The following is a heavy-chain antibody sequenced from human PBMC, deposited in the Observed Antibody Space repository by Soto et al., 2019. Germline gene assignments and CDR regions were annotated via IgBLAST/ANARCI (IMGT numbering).Heavy chain of an antibody. CDR2: ISSSGDSA. CDR3: AHPRGYGVFDAVDI. CDR1: GFIFSTYA. J-gene: IGHJ4*02. Sequence: GGSLRLSCAASGFIFSTYAMNWVRQAPGKGLEWVSAISSSGDSAYYAESVRGRFTISRDNSINTLYLQMRSLRPEDTAVYYCAHPRGYGVFDAVDIWGQGALVTVSS. V-gene: IGHV3-23*01. D-gene: IGHD4-17*01.